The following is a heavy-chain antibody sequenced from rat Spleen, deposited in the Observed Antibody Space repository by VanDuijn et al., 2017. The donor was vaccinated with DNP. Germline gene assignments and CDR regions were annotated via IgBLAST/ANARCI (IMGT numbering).Heavy chain of an antibody. CDR3: TTDNSGLNWFAY. CDR2: ISTSGSRT. J-gene: IGHJ3*01. CDR1: GFTFSNYG. D-gene: IGHD4-3*01. V-gene: IGHV5-27*01. Sequence: EVHLVESGGGLVQPGRSLKLSCAASGFTFSNYGMAWVRQAPKKGLEWVATISTSGSRTYYPDSVKGRFTISRDNAKSSLYLQMNSLRSEDTATYYCTTDNSGLNWFAYWGQGTLVTVST.